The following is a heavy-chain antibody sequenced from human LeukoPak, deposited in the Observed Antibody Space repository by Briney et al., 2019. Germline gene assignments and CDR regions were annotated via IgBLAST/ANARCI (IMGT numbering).Heavy chain of an antibody. D-gene: IGHD3-22*01. J-gene: IGHJ4*02. CDR1: GYSISSSNW. V-gene: IGHV4-38-2*01. CDR3: ARKQKGLSSGYYWFDY. CDR2: IYHSGST. Sequence: SETLSLTCAVSGYSISSSNWWGWIRQPPGKGLEWIGSIYHSGSTYYNPSLKSRVTISVDTSKNQFSLKLSSVTAADTAVYYCARKQKGLSSGYYWFDYWGQGTLVTVSS.